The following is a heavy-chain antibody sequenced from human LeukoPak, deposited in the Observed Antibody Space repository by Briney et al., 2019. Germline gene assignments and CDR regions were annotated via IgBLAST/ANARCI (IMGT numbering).Heavy chain of an antibody. CDR2: IYDSGST. D-gene: IGHD2/OR15-2a*01. V-gene: IGHV4-31*03. CDR1: VDFISSGGYY. J-gene: IGHJ3*01. CDR3: ARNIRGSDAFDV. Sequence: SQTLSLTCTVSVDFISSGGYYWGWIRQYSGKGLEWIGYIYDSGSTYYNPSLKSRLTISVDTSKNQFSLRLSSVTAADTAVYYCARNIRGSDAFDVWGQGTMVTVSS.